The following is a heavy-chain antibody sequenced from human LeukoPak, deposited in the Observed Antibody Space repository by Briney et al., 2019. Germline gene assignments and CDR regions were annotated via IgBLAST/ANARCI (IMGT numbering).Heavy chain of an antibody. CDR1: GFSLGTYG. Sequence: PGGSLRLSCVASGFSLGTYGMNWVRQAPGKGLEWVSSISSGSSYKYYADSVKGRFTISRDNSKNTLYLQMNSLRAEDTAVYYCARHIWARIAAAGYLDYWGQGTLVTVSS. CDR2: ISSGSSYK. V-gene: IGHV3-21*04. CDR3: ARHIWARIAAAGYLDY. D-gene: IGHD6-13*01. J-gene: IGHJ4*02.